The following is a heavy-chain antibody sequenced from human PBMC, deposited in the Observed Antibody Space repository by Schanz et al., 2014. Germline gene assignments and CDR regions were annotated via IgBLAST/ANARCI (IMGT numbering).Heavy chain of an antibody. J-gene: IGHJ4*02. D-gene: IGHD6-13*01. CDR2: ITRQGTT. Sequence: EVQLLESGGGLVQPGGSLRLSCTVSGFTVNNYAMNWVRQAPGRGLEWVSGITRQGTTYYADFVKGRFSISRDNSKNTVNLQMNSLRAEDTAVYYCAKEKEEVAADGSFFDYWGQGTLVTVS. CDR1: GFTVNNYA. V-gene: IGHV3-23*01. CDR3: AKEKEEVAADGSFFDY.